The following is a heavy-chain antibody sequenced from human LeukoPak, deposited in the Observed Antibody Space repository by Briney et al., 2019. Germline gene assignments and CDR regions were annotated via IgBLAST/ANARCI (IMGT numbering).Heavy chain of an antibody. CDR2: IIPIFGTA. Sequence: ASVKVSCKASGGTFSSYAISWVRQAPGQGLECMGGIIPIFGTANYAQKFQGRVTITADKSTSTAYMELSSLRSEDTAVYYCAKAARHHYYYYYYMDVWGKGTTVTVSS. V-gene: IGHV1-69*06. CDR1: GGTFSSYA. CDR3: AKAARHHYYYYYYMDV. J-gene: IGHJ6*03. D-gene: IGHD6-6*01.